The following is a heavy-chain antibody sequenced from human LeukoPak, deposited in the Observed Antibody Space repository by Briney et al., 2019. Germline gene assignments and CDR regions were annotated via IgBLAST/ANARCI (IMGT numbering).Heavy chain of an antibody. V-gene: IGHV4-59*01. D-gene: IGHD3-22*01. J-gene: IGHJ3*02. CDR3: ARGPYSYDSSGAFDI. CDR1: GGSISSYY. CDR2: NYYSGST. Sequence: SETLSLTCTVSGGSISSYYWSWIRQPPGKGLEWFGYNYYSGSTNYNPSLNSRVTISVDTSKNQFSLTLSSVTAADTAVYFCARGPYSYDSSGAFDIWGQGTMVTVSS.